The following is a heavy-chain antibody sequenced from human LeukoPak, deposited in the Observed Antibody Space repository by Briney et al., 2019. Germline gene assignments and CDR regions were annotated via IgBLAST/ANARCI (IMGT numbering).Heavy chain of an antibody. D-gene: IGHD2-2*01. J-gene: IGHJ4*02. Sequence: SLRLSCAASGFTFDDYAMHWVRQAPGKGLEWVSGISWNSGSIGYADSVKGRFTISRDNAKNSLYLQMNGLRAEDTALYYCAKDILEEPAAMMEYWGQGTLVTVSS. CDR1: GFTFDDYA. CDR3: AKDILEEPAAMMEY. V-gene: IGHV3-9*01. CDR2: ISWNSGSI.